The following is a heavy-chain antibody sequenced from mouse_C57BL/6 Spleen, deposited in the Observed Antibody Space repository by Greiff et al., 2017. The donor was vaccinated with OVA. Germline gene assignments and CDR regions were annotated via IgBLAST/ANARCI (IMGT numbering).Heavy chain of an antibody. Sequence: QVHVKQSGAELVRPGTSVKVSCKASGYAFTNYLIEWVKQRPGQGLEWIGVIYPGSGGTNYNEKFKGKATLTADKSSSTAYMQLSSLTSEDSAVYFCARSIYYDYDDAMDYWGQGTSVTVSS. J-gene: IGHJ4*01. CDR3: ARSIYYDYDDAMDY. CDR1: GYAFTNYL. V-gene: IGHV1-54*01. CDR2: IYPGSGGT. D-gene: IGHD2-4*01.